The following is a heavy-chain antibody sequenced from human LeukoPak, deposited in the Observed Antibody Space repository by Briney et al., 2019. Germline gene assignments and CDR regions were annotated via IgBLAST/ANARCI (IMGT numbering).Heavy chain of an antibody. Sequence: GGSLRLSCAASGFTFSSYGMHWVRQAPGKGLEWVAFIRYDGSNKYYADSVKGRFTISRDNSKNTLYMQMNSLRAEDTAVYYCARGGVVMITFGGVIVIPRAFDYWGQGTLVTVSS. CDR2: IRYDGSNK. CDR3: ARGGVVMITFGGVIVIPRAFDY. V-gene: IGHV3-30*02. D-gene: IGHD3-16*02. CDR1: GFTFSSYG. J-gene: IGHJ4*02.